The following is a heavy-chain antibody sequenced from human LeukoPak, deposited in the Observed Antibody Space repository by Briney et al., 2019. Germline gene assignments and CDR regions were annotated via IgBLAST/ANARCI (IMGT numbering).Heavy chain of an antibody. D-gene: IGHD3-9*01. J-gene: IGHJ4*02. CDR3: ARDAPFYDILTGYTQGYYFDY. CDR1: GGSISSGSYY. Sequence: PSETLSLTCTVSGGSISSGSYYWSWIRQPAGKGLEWIGRIYTSGSTNYNPSLKSRVTISVDTSKNQFSLKLSSVTAADTAVYYCARDAPFYDILTGYTQGYYFDYWGQGTLVTVSS. CDR2: IYTSGST. V-gene: IGHV4-61*02.